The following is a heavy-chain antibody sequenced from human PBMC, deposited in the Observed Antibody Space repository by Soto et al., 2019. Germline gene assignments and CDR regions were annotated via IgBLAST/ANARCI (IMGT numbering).Heavy chain of an antibody. D-gene: IGHD6-13*01. CDR1: GFTFSNAW. CDR3: TTPYQIAADGTDYYYYGMDV. J-gene: IGHJ6*02. CDR2: IKSKTDGGTT. V-gene: IGHV3-15*07. Sequence: EVQLVESGGGLVKPGGSLRLSCAASGFTFSNAWMNWVRQAPGKGLEWVGRIKSKTDGGTTDYAAPVKGRFTISRDDSKNSLYLQMNSMKTEDTAVYYCTTPYQIAADGTDYYYYGMDVWGQGTTVTVSS.